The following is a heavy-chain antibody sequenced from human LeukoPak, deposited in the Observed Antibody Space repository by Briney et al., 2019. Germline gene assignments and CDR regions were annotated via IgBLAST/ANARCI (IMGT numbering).Heavy chain of an antibody. CDR1: GYTFTSYD. J-gene: IGHJ4*02. D-gene: IGHD3-22*01. V-gene: IGHV1-8*03. CDR3: ARGRLAASSGYFY. CDR2: MNPNSGNT. Sequence: GASVKVSCKASGYTFTSYDINWVRQATGQGLEWMGWMNPNSGNTGYAQKFQGRVTITRNTSISTAYMGLGSLRSEDTAVHYCARGRLAASSGYFYWGQGTLVTVSS.